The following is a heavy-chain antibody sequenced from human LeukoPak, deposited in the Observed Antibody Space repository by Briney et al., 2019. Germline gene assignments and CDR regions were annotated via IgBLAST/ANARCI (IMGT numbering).Heavy chain of an antibody. CDR1: GYTFTSYA. D-gene: IGHD2-2*01. CDR2: INAGNGNT. Sequence: ASVKVSCKASGYTFTSYAMHWVRQAPGQRLEWMGWINAGNGNTRYSQKFQGRVTITRDTSASTAYMELSSLRSEDTAVYYCARRSYPDIVLVPVVMGKAWFDPWAREPWSPSPQ. V-gene: IGHV1-3*01. CDR3: ARRSYPDIVLVPVVMGKAWFDP. J-gene: IGHJ5*02.